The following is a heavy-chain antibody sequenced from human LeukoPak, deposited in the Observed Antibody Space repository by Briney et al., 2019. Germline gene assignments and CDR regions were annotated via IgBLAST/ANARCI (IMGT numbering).Heavy chain of an antibody. J-gene: IGHJ3*02. CDR3: ARSMIRGVSGMAFDI. Sequence: SETLSLSCTVSGVSIDDYWSWIRQPPRKGLEWIGYIHYSGSTNYSPSLRSRVTISVDTSISLRLSTVTAADTAVYYCARSMIRGVSGMAFDIWGQGTMVTASS. V-gene: IGHV4-59*01. CDR2: IHYSGST. D-gene: IGHD3-10*01. CDR1: GVSIDDY.